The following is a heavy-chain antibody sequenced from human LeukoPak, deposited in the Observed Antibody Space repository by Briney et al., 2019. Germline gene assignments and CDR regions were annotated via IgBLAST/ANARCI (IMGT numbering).Heavy chain of an antibody. V-gene: IGHV3-21*01. J-gene: IGHJ4*02. Sequence: PGGSLRLSCAASGFTFSNSAMNWVRQVPGKGLEWVSSIDYDSSHIYYAASVRGRFTISRDNARNSVYLQMNSLRVEDTAVYYCARDPLRYLRVGHYDYWGQGALVAVSS. D-gene: IGHD3-9*01. CDR2: IDYDSSHI. CDR3: ARDPLRYLRVGHYDY. CDR1: GFTFSNSA.